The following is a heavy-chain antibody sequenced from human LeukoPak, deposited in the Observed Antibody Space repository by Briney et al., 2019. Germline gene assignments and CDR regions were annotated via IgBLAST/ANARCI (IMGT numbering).Heavy chain of an antibody. D-gene: IGHD3-10*01. J-gene: IGHJ6*02. CDR3: ARADGSGSYYYYGMDV. CDR2: IKQDGGEK. Sequence: SGGSLRLSCAASGFTFSSYWMSWVRQAPGKGLEWVANIKQDGGEKYYVESVKGRFTISRDNVKNSLYLQMNSLRSEDTAVYYCARADGSGSYYYYGMDVWGQGTTVTVSS. CDR1: GFTFSSYW. V-gene: IGHV3-7*03.